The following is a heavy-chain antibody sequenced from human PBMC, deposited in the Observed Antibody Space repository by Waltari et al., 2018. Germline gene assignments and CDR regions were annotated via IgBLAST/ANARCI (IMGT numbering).Heavy chain of an antibody. V-gene: IGHV4-4*02. J-gene: IGHJ4*02. CDR3: ARDRGRGLYLDS. CDR2: VRGDGKT. Sequence: QLQLQESGPGLVKPSGTLSLTWAVSGDSLTTTDCWSWVRQPPGKGLEWIGQVRGDGKTNYNPSVASRVTISLDTSTDQFSLRVTSATAADTAIYFCARDRGRGLYLDSWGQGMLVTVSS. CDR1: GDSLTTTDC. D-gene: IGHD2-15*01.